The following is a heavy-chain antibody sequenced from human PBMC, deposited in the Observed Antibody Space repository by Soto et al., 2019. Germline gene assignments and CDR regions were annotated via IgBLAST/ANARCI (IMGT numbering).Heavy chain of an antibody. V-gene: IGHV1-69*01. CDR3: ARAFEYSPSPTHYFGMDV. D-gene: IGHD6-6*01. CDR2: IIPIFGTA. CDR1: GGTFSNYA. J-gene: IGHJ6*02. Sequence: QVHLVQSGAEVKKPGSSVKISCKASGGTFSNYAINWVRQAPGQGLEWMGGIIPIFGTANYAQKFQGRVTITAAESTNTANMELSSLRSEDPAVYYCARAFEYSPSPTHYFGMDVWGQGTTVTFSS.